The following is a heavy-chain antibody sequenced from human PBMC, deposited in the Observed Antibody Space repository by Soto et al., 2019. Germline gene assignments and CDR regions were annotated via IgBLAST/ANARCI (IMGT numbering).Heavy chain of an antibody. Sequence: EVKVVESGGGLVQPGGSVRLSCAASGFTFSDNWMHWVRQPPGKGPVWVSRISGDASSTSYADSVKGRFTISRDSAKNTVYLQIDSLRVEDTAVYYCTRGGTRTTYWGLFDSWGQGTLVTVSS. CDR3: TRGGTRTTYWGLFDS. V-gene: IGHV3-74*01. CDR1: GFTFSDNW. D-gene: IGHD7-27*01. J-gene: IGHJ4*02. CDR2: ISGDASST.